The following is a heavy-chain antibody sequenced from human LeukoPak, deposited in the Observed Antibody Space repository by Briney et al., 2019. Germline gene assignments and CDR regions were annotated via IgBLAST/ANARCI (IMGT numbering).Heavy chain of an antibody. CDR2: IYHSGST. CDR1: GGSIGSGGYS. J-gene: IGHJ6*04. CDR3: ARAPYYYGMDV. V-gene: IGHV4-30-2*01. Sequence: PSETVSLTCAVSGGSIGSGGYSWSWIRQPPGKGLEWIGYIYHSGSTYYNPSLKSRVTISVDRSKNQFSLKLSSVTAADTAVYYCARAPYYYGMDVWGKGTTVTVSS.